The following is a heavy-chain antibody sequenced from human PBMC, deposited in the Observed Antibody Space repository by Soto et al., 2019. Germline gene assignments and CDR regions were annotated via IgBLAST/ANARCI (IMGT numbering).Heavy chain of an antibody. CDR2: VSAFNGDR. J-gene: IGHJ4*02. Sequence: QVQLVQSGAEVKKPGASMKVSCRASGYTFRNYGVTWVRQAPGQGLEWMGWVSAFNGDRNYAQKFQGRVTMTTDTSTSTAYMEPRSLRSDDTAVYYCARTPGSGSYSSFWGQGTLVTVSA. CDR3: ARTPGSGSYSSF. CDR1: GYTFRNYG. V-gene: IGHV1-18*01. D-gene: IGHD1-26*01.